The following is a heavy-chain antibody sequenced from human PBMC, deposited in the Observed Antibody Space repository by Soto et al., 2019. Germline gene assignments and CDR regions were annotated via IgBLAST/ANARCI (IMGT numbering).Heavy chain of an antibody. V-gene: IGHV3-30*03. Sequence: GGSLRLSCAASGFTFSSYGMHWVRQAPGKGLEWVAVISYDGSNKYYADSVKGRFTISRDNSKNTLYLQMNSLRAEDTAVYYCARDMKVVVITKTFDYWGQGTLVTVSS. D-gene: IGHD3-22*01. CDR1: GFTFSSYG. J-gene: IGHJ4*02. CDR2: ISYDGSNK. CDR3: ARDMKVVVITKTFDY.